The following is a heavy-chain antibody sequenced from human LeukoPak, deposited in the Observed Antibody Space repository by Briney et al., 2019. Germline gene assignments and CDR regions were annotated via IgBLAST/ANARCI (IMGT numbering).Heavy chain of an antibody. CDR1: GGSVSSAGYY. CDR2: VYHTAST. CDR3: ASVPILGVFTPYGMDV. D-gene: IGHD3-3*01. Sequence: SETLSLTCTVSGGSVSSAGYYWSWVRQPTEKGLECIGYVYHTASTNYNPSLKSRVTISLDMSKNQFSLKLSSVTAADTAVYYCASVPILGVFTPYGMDVWGQGTTVTVSS. J-gene: IGHJ6*02. V-gene: IGHV4-61*08.